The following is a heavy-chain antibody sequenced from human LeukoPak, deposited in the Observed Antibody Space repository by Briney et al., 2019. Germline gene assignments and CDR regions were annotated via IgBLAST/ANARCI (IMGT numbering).Heavy chain of an antibody. V-gene: IGHV3-7*01. CDR2: IKQDGSEK. D-gene: IGHD2-15*01. Sequence: PGGSLRLSCAAAGFTFSSFWMSWVRQAPGKGLEWVANIKQDGSEKYYVDSVKGRFTISRDNAKNSLYLQMNSLRAEDTAVYYCARCSYSTRAYYYYYMDVWGKGATVTVSS. CDR3: ARCSYSTRAYYYYYMDV. J-gene: IGHJ6*03. CDR1: GFTFSSFW.